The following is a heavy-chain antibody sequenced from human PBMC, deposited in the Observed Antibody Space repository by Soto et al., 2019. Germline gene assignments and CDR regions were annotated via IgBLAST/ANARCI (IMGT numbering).Heavy chain of an antibody. Sequence: SETLSLTCTVSGGSVSSGSYYWSWIRQPPGKGLEWIGYIYYSGSTNYNPSLKSRVTISVDTSKNQFSLKLSSVTAADTAVYYCARGVGNSPYYYYYYGMDVWGQGTTVTVSS. J-gene: IGHJ6*02. CDR2: IYYSGST. CDR3: ARGVGNSPYYYYYYGMDV. D-gene: IGHD1-1*01. CDR1: GGSVSSGSYY. V-gene: IGHV4-61*01.